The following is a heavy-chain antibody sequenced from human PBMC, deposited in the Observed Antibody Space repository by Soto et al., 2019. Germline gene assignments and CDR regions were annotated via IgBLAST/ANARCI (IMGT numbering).Heavy chain of an antibody. J-gene: IGHJ4*02. D-gene: IGHD3-16*01. CDR2: LNADSGST. CDR1: GNTFTRNA. Sequence: QVQLVQSGTEVKMPGASVRLSCKASGNTFTRNAFDWVRQAPGQRLEWMGWLNADSGSTKYSHNFQGRATITRDTSASTVYLELSSLTSEDTAVYYCSSHPWGEYSFDYWGQGTLVTVSS. V-gene: IGHV1-3*01. CDR3: SSHPWGEYSFDY.